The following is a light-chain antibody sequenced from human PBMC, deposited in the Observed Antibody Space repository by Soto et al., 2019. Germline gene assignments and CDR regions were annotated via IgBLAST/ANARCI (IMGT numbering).Light chain of an antibody. Sequence: QSALTQPASVSGSPGQSITISCTGTSIDVGSYNLVSWYQQHPGKAPKLMIYEGSKRPSGVSNRFSGSKSGNTASLTISGLQAEDEADYYCCSYAGSSNFYVFGTGTKLTVL. V-gene: IGLV2-23*01. CDR1: SIDVGSYNL. CDR2: EGS. CDR3: CSYAGSSNFYV. J-gene: IGLJ1*01.